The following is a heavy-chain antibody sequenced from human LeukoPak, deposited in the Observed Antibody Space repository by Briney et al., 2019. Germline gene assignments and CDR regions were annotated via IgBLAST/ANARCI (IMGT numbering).Heavy chain of an antibody. J-gene: IGHJ4*02. V-gene: IGHV1-69*13. Sequence: AASVKVSCKASGGTFSSYAISWVRQAPGQGLEWMGGIIPIFGTANYAQKFQGRVTITADESTSTAYMELSSLRSEDTAVYYCARDSNPSTYYYDSSEFDYWGQGTLVTVSS. CDR1: GGTFSSYA. D-gene: IGHD3-22*01. CDR3: ARDSNPSTYYYDSSEFDY. CDR2: IIPIFGTA.